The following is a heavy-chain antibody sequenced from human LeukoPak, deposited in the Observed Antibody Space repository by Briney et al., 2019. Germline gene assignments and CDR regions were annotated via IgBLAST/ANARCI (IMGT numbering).Heavy chain of an antibody. CDR1: GYSISSGYY. V-gene: IGHV4-38-2*02. CDR3: ASCPYRGYSYGSARNWFDP. J-gene: IGHJ5*02. CDR2: INHSGST. Sequence: SETLSLTCTVSGYSISSGYYWGWIRQPPGKGLEWIGEINHSGSTNYNPSLKRRVTISVDTSKNQFSLKLSSVTAADTAVYYCASCPYRGYSYGSARNWFDPWGQGTLVTVSS. D-gene: IGHD5-18*01.